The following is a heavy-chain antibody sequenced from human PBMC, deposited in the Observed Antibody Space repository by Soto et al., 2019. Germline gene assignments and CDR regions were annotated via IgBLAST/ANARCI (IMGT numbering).Heavy chain of an antibody. D-gene: IGHD2-21*02. Sequence: VGSLRLSCAASEFTFRSYWMHWVRQAPGKGLVWVSRINSDGSSTSYADSVKGRFTISRDNAKNTLYLQMNSLRAEDTAVYYCVRRVTDYGMDVWGQGTTVTVSS. J-gene: IGHJ6*02. CDR1: EFTFRSYW. CDR3: VRRVTDYGMDV. V-gene: IGHV3-74*01. CDR2: INSDGSST.